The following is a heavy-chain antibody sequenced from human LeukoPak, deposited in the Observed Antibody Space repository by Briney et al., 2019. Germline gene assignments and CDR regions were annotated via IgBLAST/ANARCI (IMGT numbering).Heavy chain of an antibody. CDR3: ATWDPYSSGWSNWFDP. Sequence: GGSLRLSCAASGFTFSSYAMHWVRQAPGKGLEWVAVISYDGSNKYYADSVKGRFTISRDNSKNTLYLQMNSLRAEDTAVYYCATWDPYSSGWSNWFDPWGQGTLVTVSS. CDR1: GFTFSSYA. V-gene: IGHV3-30-3*01. J-gene: IGHJ5*02. CDR2: ISYDGSNK. D-gene: IGHD6-19*01.